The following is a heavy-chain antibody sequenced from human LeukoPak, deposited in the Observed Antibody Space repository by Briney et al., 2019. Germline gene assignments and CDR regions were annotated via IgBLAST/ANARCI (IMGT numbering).Heavy chain of an antibody. CDR3: ARPDSNSWYSPAEYFQH. CDR1: GYTFTSYA. D-gene: IGHD6-13*01. Sequence: ASVKVSCKASGYTFTSYAMHWVRQAPGQRLEWMGWINAGNGNTKYSQKFQGRVTITRDTSASTAYMELSSLRSEDTAVYYCARPDSNSWYSPAEYFQHWGQGTLVTVSS. CDR2: INAGNGNT. V-gene: IGHV1-3*01. J-gene: IGHJ1*01.